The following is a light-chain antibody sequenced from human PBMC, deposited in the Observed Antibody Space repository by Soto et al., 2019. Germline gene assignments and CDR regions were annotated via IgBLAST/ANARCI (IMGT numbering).Light chain of an antibody. J-gene: IGKJ2*01. CDR3: QQYNSYSQYT. Sequence: DIQMAQSPSTLSASVGDRVTITCRASHSISSWLAWYQQKPGKAPKLLIYDASSLESGVPSRFSGSRSGTEFSLTIRSLQPDDFATYYCQQYNSYSQYTFGRGTKLEIK. V-gene: IGKV1-5*01. CDR1: HSISSW. CDR2: DAS.